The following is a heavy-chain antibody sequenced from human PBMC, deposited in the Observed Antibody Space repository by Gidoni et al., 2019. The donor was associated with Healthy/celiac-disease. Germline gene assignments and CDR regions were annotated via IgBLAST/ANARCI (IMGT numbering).Heavy chain of an antibody. CDR3: AKDMGDCSSTSCPFDY. V-gene: IGHV3-9*01. CDR1: GFTFDDYA. Sequence: EVQLVESGGGLVQPGRSLRLSCAASGFTFDDYAMHWVRQAPGKGLVWVSGISWNSGSIGYADSVKGRFTISRDNAKNSLYLQMNSLRAEDTALYYCAKDMGDCSSTSCPFDYWGQGTLVTVSS. CDR2: ISWNSGSI. J-gene: IGHJ4*02. D-gene: IGHD2-2*01.